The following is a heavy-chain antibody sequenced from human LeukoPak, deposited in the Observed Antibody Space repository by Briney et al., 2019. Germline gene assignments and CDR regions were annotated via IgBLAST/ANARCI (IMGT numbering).Heavy chain of an antibody. Sequence: PSETLSLTCTVSGGSISSYYWSWIRQPPGKGLEWIGYIYYSGSTNYNPSLKSRVTISVDTSKNQFSLKLSSVTAADTAVYYCARGISSAQGAFDIWGQGTMVTVSS. D-gene: IGHD3-22*01. V-gene: IGHV4-59*01. CDR2: IYYSGST. CDR3: ARGISSAQGAFDI. CDR1: GGSISSYY. J-gene: IGHJ3*02.